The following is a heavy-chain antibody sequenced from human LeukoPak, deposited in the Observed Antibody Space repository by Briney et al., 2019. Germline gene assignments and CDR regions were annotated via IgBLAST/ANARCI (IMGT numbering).Heavy chain of an antibody. Sequence: GGSLRLSCAASGFTFSSYAMSWVRQAPGKGLEWVSAISGSGGSTYYADSVKGGFTISRDNSKNTLYLQMNSLRAEDTAVYCCASLVYYYDSSGPDYWGQGTLVTVSS. J-gene: IGHJ4*02. V-gene: IGHV3-23*01. CDR3: ASLVYYYDSSGPDY. D-gene: IGHD3-22*01. CDR1: GFTFSSYA. CDR2: ISGSGGST.